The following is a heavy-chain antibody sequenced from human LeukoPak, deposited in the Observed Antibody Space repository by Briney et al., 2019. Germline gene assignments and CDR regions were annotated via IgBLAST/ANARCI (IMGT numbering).Heavy chain of an antibody. J-gene: IGHJ6*02. V-gene: IGHV1-69*13. CDR1: GGTFSSYA. CDR2: IIPIFGTA. Sequence: SVKVSCKASGGTFSSYAISWVRQAPGQGLEWMGGIIPIFGTANYAQKFQGRVTITADESTSTAYMELSSLRSEDTAVYYCARVPDGTNCSGGSCYFAHYYYYGMDVRGQGTTVTVSS. CDR3: ARVPDGTNCSGGSCYFAHYYYYGMDV. D-gene: IGHD2-15*01.